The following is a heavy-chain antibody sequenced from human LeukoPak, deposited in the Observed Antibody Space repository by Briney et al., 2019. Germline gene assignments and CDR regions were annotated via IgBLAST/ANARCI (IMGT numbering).Heavy chain of an antibody. CDR2: ISTNGGGT. V-gene: IGHV3-23*01. CDR3: AKDWASGPIDSFDI. J-gene: IGHJ3*02. D-gene: IGHD6-19*01. CDR1: GFTFSSYA. Sequence: GGSLRLSCAASGFTFSSYAMSWVRQSPGKGLEWVSAISTNGGGTYYADSVKGRFTISRDNSKNTLYLQMNRLRAEDTAVYYCAKDWASGPIDSFDIWGQGTMVTVSS.